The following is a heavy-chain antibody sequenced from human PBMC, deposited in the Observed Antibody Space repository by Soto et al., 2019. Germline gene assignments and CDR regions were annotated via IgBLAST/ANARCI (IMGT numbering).Heavy chain of an antibody. CDR3: ARDHFHGSSSPRPYYYYGMDV. V-gene: IGHV3-11*01. D-gene: IGHD6-6*01. Sequence: QVQLVESGGGLVKPGGSLRLSCAASGFTFSDYYMSWIRQAPGKGLEWVSYISSSGSTIYYADSVKGRFTISRHNAKNSLYLQMNSLRAEDTAVYYCARDHFHGSSSPRPYYYYGMDVWGQGTTVTVSS. CDR1: GFTFSDYY. J-gene: IGHJ6*02. CDR2: ISSSGSTI.